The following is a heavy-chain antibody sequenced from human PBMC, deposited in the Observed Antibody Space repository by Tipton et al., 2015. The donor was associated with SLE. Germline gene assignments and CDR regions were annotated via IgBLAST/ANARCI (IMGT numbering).Heavy chain of an antibody. CDR3: ASGAVGATDY. V-gene: IGHV4-38-2*01. CDR2: IYHSGST. D-gene: IGHD1-26*01. CDR1: GYSISSGYY. J-gene: IGHJ4*02. Sequence: LRLSCAVSGYSISSGYYWGWIRQPPGKGLEWIGSIYHSGSTYYNPSLKSRVTISVDTSKNQFSLKLSPVTAADTAVYYCASGAVGATDYWGQGTLVTVSS.